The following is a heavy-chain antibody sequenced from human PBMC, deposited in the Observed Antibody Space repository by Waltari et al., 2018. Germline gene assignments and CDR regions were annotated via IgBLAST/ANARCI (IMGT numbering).Heavy chain of an antibody. Sequence: QVQLQQSGPGLVKPSQTLSLTCAISGDSVPSNSASWNWIRQSPSRGLEWLGRTYYRSKWYNDYAVSVKSRITINPDTSKNQFSLQLNSVTPEDTAVYYCARESLLWFGESGYFQHWGQGTLVTVSS. CDR1: GDSVPSNSAS. J-gene: IGHJ1*01. V-gene: IGHV6-1*01. CDR2: TYYRSKWYN. CDR3: ARESLLWFGESGYFQH. D-gene: IGHD3-10*01.